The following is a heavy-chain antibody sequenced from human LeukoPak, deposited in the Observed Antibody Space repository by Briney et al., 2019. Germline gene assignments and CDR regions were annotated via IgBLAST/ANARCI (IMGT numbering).Heavy chain of an antibody. J-gene: IGHJ3*02. CDR1: GGSISSYY. Sequence: SETLSLTCTVSGGSISSYYWSWIRQPPGKGLEWIGYIYYSGSTNYNPSPKSRVTISVDTSKNQFSLKLSSVTAADTAVYYCARIQLLAAFDIWGQGTMVTVSS. CDR3: ARIQLLAAFDI. V-gene: IGHV4-59*01. D-gene: IGHD3-10*01. CDR2: IYYSGST.